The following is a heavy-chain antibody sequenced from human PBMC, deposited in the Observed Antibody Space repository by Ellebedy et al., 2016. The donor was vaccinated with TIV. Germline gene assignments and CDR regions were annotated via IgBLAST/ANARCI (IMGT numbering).Heavy chain of an antibody. Sequence: GESLKISCAASGFTFSSHDMHWVRQPTGKVLEWVSAIGTAGDTYYPGSVKGRFTISRDNSKNTLYLQMNSLRAEDTAVYYCARALGRVYGDYGYFDYWGQGTLVTVSS. CDR2: IGTAGDT. CDR1: GFTFSSHD. CDR3: ARALGRVYGDYGYFDY. D-gene: IGHD4-17*01. V-gene: IGHV3-13*01. J-gene: IGHJ4*02.